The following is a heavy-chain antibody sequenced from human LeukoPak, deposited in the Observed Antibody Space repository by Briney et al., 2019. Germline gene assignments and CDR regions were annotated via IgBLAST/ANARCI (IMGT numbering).Heavy chain of an antibody. J-gene: IGHJ4*02. Sequence: SETLSLTCTVSGGSISSSDYYWGWIRQPPGKGLEWIGSIYYSGSTYFKSSLKSRVALSVDTSRNQFSLKLRSVTAADTAVYYCARHDYGDYEPAPFDYWGQGTLVTVSS. CDR1: GGSISSSDYY. CDR2: IYYSGST. CDR3: ARHDYGDYEPAPFDY. D-gene: IGHD4-17*01. V-gene: IGHV4-39*01.